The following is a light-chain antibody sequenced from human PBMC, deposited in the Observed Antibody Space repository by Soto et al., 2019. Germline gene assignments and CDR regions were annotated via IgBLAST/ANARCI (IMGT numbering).Light chain of an antibody. V-gene: IGKV1-5*03. J-gene: IGKJ2*01. CDR2: KAS. CDR3: QQYDLFPYT. Sequence: DIQMTQSPSTLSASVGDTVTITCRASQSISNWLAWYQQKPGQAPKLLIHKASTLESGVPSRFSGSGSGTEFTLTISRLQPDDFATFYCQQYDLFPYTFGQGTKLEIK. CDR1: QSISNW.